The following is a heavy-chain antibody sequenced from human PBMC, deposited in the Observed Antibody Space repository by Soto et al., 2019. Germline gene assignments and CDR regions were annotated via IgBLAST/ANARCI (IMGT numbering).Heavy chain of an antibody. CDR1: GATISSGGFY. V-gene: IGHV4-31*03. Sequence: QVQLQESGPGLVEASETLSLTCTVSGATISSGGFYWSWIRQRPGKGLEWIGHIYYTGTTSSNPSLNSRVTISLDMSSNQFSLKLRSVTAADTAKYFCARDDSFYGEPGYGMNVWGQGTTVTVSS. CDR3: ARDDSFYGEPGYGMNV. D-gene: IGHD4-17*01. CDR2: IYYTGTT. J-gene: IGHJ6*02.